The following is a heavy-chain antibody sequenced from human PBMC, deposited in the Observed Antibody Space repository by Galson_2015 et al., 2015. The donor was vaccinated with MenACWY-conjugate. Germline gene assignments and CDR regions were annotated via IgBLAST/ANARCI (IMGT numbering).Heavy chain of an antibody. J-gene: IGHJ4*02. CDR1: GYKFTSFW. CDR2: IDPSDSYP. Sequence: QSGAEVKKPGESLRISCQGSGYKFTSFWINWVRQMPGKGLEWMGMIDPSDSYPKYNPSFEGHVTMSVDKSTSTAYLQWSSLKASDTAIYYCARGSVLVTGTPPDYWGQGTLVTVSS. V-gene: IGHV5-10-1*01. D-gene: IGHD2-21*02. CDR3: ARGSVLVTGTPPDY.